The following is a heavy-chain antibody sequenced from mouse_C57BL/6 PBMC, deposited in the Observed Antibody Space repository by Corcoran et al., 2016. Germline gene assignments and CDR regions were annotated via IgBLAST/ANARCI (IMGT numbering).Heavy chain of an antibody. D-gene: IGHD1-1*01. CDR2: INTYSGVP. Sequence: QIQLVQSEPELKKPGDTVKISCKASGYTFTTYGMSWVKQAPGKGLKWMGWINTYSGVPTYADDFKGRFAFSLETSASTAYLQINNLKNEDTATDFCARSDGSSYEGFAYWGQGTLVTVSA. CDR1: GYTFTTYG. V-gene: IGHV9-3*01. CDR3: ARSDGSSYEGFAY. J-gene: IGHJ3*01.